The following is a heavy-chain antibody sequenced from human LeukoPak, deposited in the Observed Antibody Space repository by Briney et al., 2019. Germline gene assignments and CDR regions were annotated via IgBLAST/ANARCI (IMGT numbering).Heavy chain of an antibody. V-gene: IGHV3-21*01. CDR3: ARGYYSSGSSWLDY. CDR2: ISSSSSYI. J-gene: IGHJ4*02. D-gene: IGHD6-19*01. CDR1: GFTFSSYS. Sequence: GGSLRLSCAASGFTFSSYSMNWVRQAPGEGLEWVSSISSSSSYIYYADSVKGRFTISRDNAKNSLSLQMNSLRAEDTALYYCARGYYSSGSSWLDYWGQGTLVTVSS.